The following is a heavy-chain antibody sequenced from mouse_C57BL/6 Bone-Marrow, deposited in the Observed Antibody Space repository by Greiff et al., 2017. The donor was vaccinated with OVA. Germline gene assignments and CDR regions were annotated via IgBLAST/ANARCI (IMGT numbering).Heavy chain of an antibody. CDR1: GYTFTSYW. J-gene: IGHJ4*01. D-gene: IGHD1-1*01. V-gene: IGHV1-50*01. Sequence: QVQLQQPGAELVKPGASVKLSCKASGYTFTSYWMQWVKQRPGQGLEWIGEIDPSDSYTNYNQKFKGKATLTVDTSSSTAYMQLSSLTYEDSAVYYWGSLLSGTTEDAIDYWGQGTSVTVSS. CDR3: GSLLSGTTEDAIDY. CDR2: IDPSDSYT.